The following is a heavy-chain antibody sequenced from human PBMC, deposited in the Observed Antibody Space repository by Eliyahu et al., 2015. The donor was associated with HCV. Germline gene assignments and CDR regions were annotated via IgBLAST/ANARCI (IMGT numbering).Heavy chain of an antibody. CDR2: IGTSGSTI. CDR1: GFXFSSYE. CDR3: ARDGRYSGYDIDY. D-gene: IGHD5-12*01. J-gene: IGHJ4*02. Sequence: DVQLVESGGGLVQAGGSLRLSCAASGFXFSSYEMNWVRQAPGKGVEWVSYIGTSGSTIYYAESVKGRFTISRDNAKNSLYLQMNSLRAEDTAVYYCARDGRYSGYDIDYWGQGTLVTVSS. V-gene: IGHV3-48*03.